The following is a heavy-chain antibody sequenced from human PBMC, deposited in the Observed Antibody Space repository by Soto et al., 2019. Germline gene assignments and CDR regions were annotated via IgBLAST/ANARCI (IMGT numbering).Heavy chain of an antibody. J-gene: IGHJ4*03. Sequence: EVQLVESGGGLVQPGRSLRLSCAASGFTFDDYAMHWVRQAPGKGLEWVSGISWNSGSIGYADSVKGRFTISRDNAKNSLYLQMNSLRAEDTALYYCAKEMDSYGYFDYWGQGTLVTVSS. CDR1: GFTFDDYA. D-gene: IGHD5-18*01. CDR3: AKEMDSYGYFDY. V-gene: IGHV3-9*01. CDR2: ISWNSGSI.